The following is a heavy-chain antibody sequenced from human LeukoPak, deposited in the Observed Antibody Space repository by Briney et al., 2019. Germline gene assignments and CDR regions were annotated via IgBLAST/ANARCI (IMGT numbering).Heavy chain of an antibody. CDR2: MNPNSGNT. CDR3: AGTKYSSGHPVYYYYYYYMDV. D-gene: IGHD6-19*01. CDR1: GYTFTSYD. J-gene: IGHJ6*03. V-gene: IGHV1-8*01. Sequence: ASVKVSCKSSGYTFTSYDINWVRQATGQGLEWMGWMNPNSGNTGYAQKFQGRVTMTRNTSISTAYMELSSLRSEDTAVYYCAGTKYSSGHPVYYYYYYYMDVWGKGTTVTVSS.